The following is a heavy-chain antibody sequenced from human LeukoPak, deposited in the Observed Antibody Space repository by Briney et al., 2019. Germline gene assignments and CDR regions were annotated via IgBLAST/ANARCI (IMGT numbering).Heavy chain of an antibody. CDR2: IYYSGST. Sequence: SETLSLTCTVSGGSISSSNYYWSWIRQPPGKGLEWIGSIYYSGSTYYNPSLKSRVTISVDTSKNQFSLKLSSVTAADTAVYYCARENTVTGAFDIWGQGTMVTVSS. V-gene: IGHV4-39*07. D-gene: IGHD4-17*01. CDR3: ARENTVTGAFDI. CDR1: GGSISSSNYY. J-gene: IGHJ3*02.